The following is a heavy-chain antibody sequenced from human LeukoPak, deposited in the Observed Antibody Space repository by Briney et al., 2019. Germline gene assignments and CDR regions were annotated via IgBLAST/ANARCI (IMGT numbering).Heavy chain of an antibody. CDR3: APIYYYDTM. J-gene: IGHJ4*02. V-gene: IGHV3-23*01. CDR2: LSGSGDST. Sequence: GGSLRLSCAASGFTFSSYAMGWVRQAPGKGPEWVAALSGSGDSTYYADSVKGRFTISRDNSRNTLHLQLNSLRDDDTAVYYCAPIYYYDTMWGQGTLVTVSS. D-gene: IGHD3-22*01. CDR1: GFTFSSYA.